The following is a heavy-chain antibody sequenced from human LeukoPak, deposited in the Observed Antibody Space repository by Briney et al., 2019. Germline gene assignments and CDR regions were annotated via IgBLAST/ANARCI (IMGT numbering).Heavy chain of an antibody. J-gene: IGHJ6*03. D-gene: IGHD3-22*01. V-gene: IGHV3-30*02. Sequence: GGSLRLSCAASGFTFSSYSINWVRQAPGKGLEWVAFIRYDGSNKYYADSVKGRFTISRDNSKNTLYLQMNSLRAEDTAVYYCARRNYDSSGYYGGPNYCYYYMDVWGKGTTVTISS. CDR1: GFTFSSYS. CDR3: ARRNYDSSGYYGGPNYCYYYMDV. CDR2: IRYDGSNK.